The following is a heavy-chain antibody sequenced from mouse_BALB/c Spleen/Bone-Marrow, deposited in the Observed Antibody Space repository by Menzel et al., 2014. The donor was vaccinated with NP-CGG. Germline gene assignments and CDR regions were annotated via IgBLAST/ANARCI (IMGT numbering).Heavy chain of an antibody. V-gene: IGHV5-6*02. CDR3: ARRGTGTGSYYFDY. CDR2: ISSVGSYT. D-gene: IGHD4-1*01. CDR1: GFTFSNYG. J-gene: IGHJ2*01. Sequence: EVKLVESGGDLVKPEGSLKLSCAASGFTFSNYGMSWVRQTPDKRLEWVATISSVGSYTYYPDSVKGRFTISRDNAKNTLFLQMSSVKSEDTAMYYCARRGTGTGSYYFDYWGQGTTLTVSS.